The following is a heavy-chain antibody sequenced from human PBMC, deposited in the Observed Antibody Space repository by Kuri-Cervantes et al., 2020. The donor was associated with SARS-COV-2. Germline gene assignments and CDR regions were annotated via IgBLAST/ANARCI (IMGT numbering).Heavy chain of an antibody. Sequence: GSLRLSCTVSGGSISSQSYYWGWIRQPPGKGLEWIGSVYYSGTTYYNPSLRSRVTISLDTSKNQLSLNLNSVTAADTAVFYCARGGFLTGYRGTRGAFDIWGQGTMVTVSS. CDR2: VYYSGTT. CDR3: ARGGFLTGYRGTRGAFDI. J-gene: IGHJ3*02. V-gene: IGHV4-39*01. D-gene: IGHD3-9*01. CDR1: GGSISSQSYY.